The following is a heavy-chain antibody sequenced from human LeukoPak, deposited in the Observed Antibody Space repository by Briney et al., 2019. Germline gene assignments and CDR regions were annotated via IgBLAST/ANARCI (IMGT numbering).Heavy chain of an antibody. CDR3: AREGIAAAGTSLEFDY. CDR1: GYTFTGYY. D-gene: IGHD6-13*01. Sequence: RASVKVSCKASGYTFTGYYMHWVRQAPGQGLEWMGWINPNSGGTNYAQKFQGRVTMTRDTSISTAYMELSRLRSDDTAVYYCAREGIAAAGTSLEFDYWGQGTLVTVSS. V-gene: IGHV1-2*02. J-gene: IGHJ4*02. CDR2: INPNSGGT.